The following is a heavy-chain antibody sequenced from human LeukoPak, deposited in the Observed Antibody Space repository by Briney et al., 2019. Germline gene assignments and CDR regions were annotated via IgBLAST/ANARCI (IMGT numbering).Heavy chain of an antibody. D-gene: IGHD3-22*01. Sequence: PGGSLRLSCAASGFTFSGYAMGWVRQAPGNGLEWVSAISGSAGSTYYADSVKGRFTISRDNSKNSLYLQMNSLRSEDTAVYYCAKLRDFYDSTGYSRFPYWGQGTLVTVSS. CDR1: GFTFSGYA. V-gene: IGHV3-23*01. J-gene: IGHJ4*02. CDR2: ISGSAGST. CDR3: AKLRDFYDSTGYSRFPY.